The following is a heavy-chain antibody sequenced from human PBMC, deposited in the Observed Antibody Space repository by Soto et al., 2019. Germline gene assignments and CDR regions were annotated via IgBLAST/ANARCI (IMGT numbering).Heavy chain of an antibody. Sequence: RGSLKVSRKGFGYNFTSYWISWVRQIPGKGLEWMGRIDPSDSYTNYSPSFQGHVTISADKSISTAYLQWSSLKASDTAMYYCARRSTGIAAAGPPAYWGQGTLVTVSS. CDR3: ARRSTGIAAAGPPAY. V-gene: IGHV5-10-1*01. CDR2: IDPSDSYT. CDR1: GYNFTSYW. J-gene: IGHJ4*02. D-gene: IGHD6-13*01.